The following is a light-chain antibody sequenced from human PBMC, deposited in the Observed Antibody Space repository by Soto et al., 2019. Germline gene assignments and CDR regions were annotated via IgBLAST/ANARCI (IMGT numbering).Light chain of an antibody. Sequence: QFVLTQPPSASGTPGQRVTISCSGSSSNIGSNYVYWYQQLPGTAPKLLIYRNNQRPSGVPDRFSGSKSGTSASLAISGLRSEDEADYYCAAWDDSLSGVVVGGGTKVTVL. J-gene: IGLJ2*01. V-gene: IGLV1-47*01. CDR2: RNN. CDR1: SSNIGSNY. CDR3: AAWDDSLSGVV.